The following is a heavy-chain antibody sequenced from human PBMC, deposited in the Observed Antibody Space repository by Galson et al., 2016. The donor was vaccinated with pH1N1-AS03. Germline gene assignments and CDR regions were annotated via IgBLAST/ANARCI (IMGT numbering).Heavy chain of an antibody. CDR2: ITSSSSMI. Sequence: SLRLSCAASGFSFSSYGMNWVRQAPGKGLEWVSYITSSSSMIYYADSVKGRFIISRDNAKNSLYLHMKSLRAEDTAVYYCARDRKSYGFSFDYWGQGTLVSVSS. V-gene: IGHV3-48*01. J-gene: IGHJ4*02. CDR1: GFSFSSYG. CDR3: ARDRKSYGFSFDY. D-gene: IGHD1-26*01.